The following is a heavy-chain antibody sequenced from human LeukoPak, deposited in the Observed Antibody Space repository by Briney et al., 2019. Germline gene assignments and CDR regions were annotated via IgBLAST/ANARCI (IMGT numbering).Heavy chain of an antibody. Sequence: GASVKVSCKASGGTFSSYAISGVRQAPGQGHEWMGGIIPIFGTANYAQKFQGRVTITADESTSTAYMELSSLRSEDTAVYYCARDLFYKKDSSGYGWGQGTLVTVSS. CDR2: IIPIFGTA. D-gene: IGHD3-22*01. J-gene: IGHJ4*02. CDR3: ARDLFYKKDSSGYG. V-gene: IGHV1-69*13. CDR1: GGTFSSYA.